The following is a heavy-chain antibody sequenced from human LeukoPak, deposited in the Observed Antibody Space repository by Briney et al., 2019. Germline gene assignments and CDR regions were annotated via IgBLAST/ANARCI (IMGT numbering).Heavy chain of an antibody. CDR2: IFYSGSA. V-gene: IGHV4-59*01. Sequence: SETLSLTCTVSGGSISSYYWSWIRQAPGKGLEWIGYIFYSGSANYNPSLKSRVTISVDTSKNQFSLKLSPVTAADTAVYYCARDQGIMGATSYYYYYMDVWGKGTTVTVSS. CDR3: ARDQGIMGATSYYYYYMDV. CDR1: GGSISSYY. J-gene: IGHJ6*03. D-gene: IGHD1-26*01.